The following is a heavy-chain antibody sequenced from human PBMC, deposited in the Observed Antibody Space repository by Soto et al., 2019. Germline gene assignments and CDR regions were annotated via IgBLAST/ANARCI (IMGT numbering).Heavy chain of an antibody. V-gene: IGHV4-39*01. Sequence: SETLSLTCTVSGGSISSSSYYWGWIRQPPGKGLEWIGSIYYSGSTYYNPSLKSRVTISVDTSKNQFSLKLSSVTAADTAVYYCARHEIDYGDYVDWGQGNLVTLSS. CDR3: ARHEIDYGDYVD. J-gene: IGHJ4*02. CDR2: IYYSGST. D-gene: IGHD4-17*01. CDR1: GGSISSSSYY.